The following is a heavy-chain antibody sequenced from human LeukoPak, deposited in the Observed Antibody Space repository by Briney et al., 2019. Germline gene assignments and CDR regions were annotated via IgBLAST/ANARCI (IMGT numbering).Heavy chain of an antibody. V-gene: IGHV3-30-3*01. J-gene: IGHJ6*03. Sequence: GGSLRLSCAASGFTFNSYSMHWVRQAPGKGLEWVTAISDDETYKFYADSVKGRFTISRDNSKNTLYLQMNSLRAEDTAIYYCARDPYNGNYGDSYYYYMDVWGKGTTVTISS. D-gene: IGHD1-26*01. CDR1: GFTFNSYS. CDR2: ISDDETYK. CDR3: ARDPYNGNYGDSYYYYMDV.